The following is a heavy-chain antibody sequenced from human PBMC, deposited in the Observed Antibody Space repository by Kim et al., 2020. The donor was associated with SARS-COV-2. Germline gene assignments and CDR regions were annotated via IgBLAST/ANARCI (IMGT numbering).Heavy chain of an antibody. V-gene: IGHV3-23*01. CDR3: AKDHYYDSSGLFDY. CDR1: GFTFSSYA. CDR2: ISGSRGST. Sequence: GGSLRLSCAASGFTFSSYAMTWVRQAPGRGLEWVSVISGSRGSTYYADSVKGRFTISRDNSKNTLYLQMNSLRAEDTAVYYCAKDHYYDSSGLFDYWGQGTLVTVSS. J-gene: IGHJ4*02. D-gene: IGHD3-22*01.